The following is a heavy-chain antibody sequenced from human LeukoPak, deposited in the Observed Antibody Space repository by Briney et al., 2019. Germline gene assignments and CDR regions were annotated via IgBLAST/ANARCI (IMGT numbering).Heavy chain of an antibody. D-gene: IGHD6-19*01. Sequence: GGSLRLSCAASGFTFSSYAMHWVRLSPGKGLEYVSGISSNGGTTSYADSVQGRFTISRDDSKNTLYLQMGSLRGEDMAVYYCAKVGSGWPGYYFDYWGQGTLVTVSS. V-gene: IGHV3-64*02. CDR2: ISSNGGTT. CDR1: GFTFSSYA. CDR3: AKVGSGWPGYYFDY. J-gene: IGHJ4*02.